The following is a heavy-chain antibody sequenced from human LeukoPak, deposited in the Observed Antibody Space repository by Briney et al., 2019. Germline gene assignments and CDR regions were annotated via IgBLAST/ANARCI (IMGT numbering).Heavy chain of an antibody. CDR2: ISAGASYI. CDR1: GYRVSEYW. V-gene: IGHV5-51*01. CDR3: AKYYYDRSVGPFDY. J-gene: IGHJ4*02. Sequence: ESLNISCKGPGYRVSEYWIGGLGQTPRKGLEWMGSISAGASYIRSSPSFQGPVTLSADKSISTAYPQWSSLQASHTAMYYCAKYYYDRSVGPFDYWGQGTLVTVSS. D-gene: IGHD3-22*01.